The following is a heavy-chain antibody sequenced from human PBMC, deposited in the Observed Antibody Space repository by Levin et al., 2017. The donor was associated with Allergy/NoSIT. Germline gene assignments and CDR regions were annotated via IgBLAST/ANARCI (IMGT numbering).Heavy chain of an antibody. D-gene: IGHD2-2*01. CDR3: ARVGPLPEDAFDM. Sequence: ASVKVSCKASGYSFTGYYMHWVRQAPGQRPEWMGRISPYSGVTDYAPKFQGRVTMTRDTSIDTAYMELSWLRSDDTAIYYCARVGPLPEDAFDMWGQATMVTFSS. CDR2: ISPYSGVT. CDR1: GYSFTGYY. J-gene: IGHJ3*02. V-gene: IGHV1-2*06.